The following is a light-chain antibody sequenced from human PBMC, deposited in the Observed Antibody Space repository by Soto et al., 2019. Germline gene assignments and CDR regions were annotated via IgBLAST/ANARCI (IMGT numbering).Light chain of an antibody. CDR2: AAS. J-gene: IGKJ5*01. Sequence: IVMTQSPATLSVSPGERATLSCRASQSIGSNLAWSQQKPGQAPRLLIYAASTRATGVPARFSGSGSGTDFTLTISSLEPEDSAVYYCQQRHMWPITFGQGTRLEIK. CDR1: QSIGSN. V-gene: IGKV3-15*01. CDR3: QQRHMWPIT.